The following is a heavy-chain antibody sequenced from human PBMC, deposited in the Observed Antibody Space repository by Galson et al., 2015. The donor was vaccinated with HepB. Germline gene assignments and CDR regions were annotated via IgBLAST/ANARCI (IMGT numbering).Heavy chain of an antibody. J-gene: IGHJ6*03. D-gene: IGHD3-3*01. CDR1: GYTFTSYG. V-gene: IGHV1-18*01. CDR3: ARDRYYDFWSGLLPDYYYYYMDV. Sequence: SVKVSCKASGYTFTSYGISWVRQAPGQGLEWMGWISAYNGNTNYAQKLQGRVTMTTDTSTSTAYMELRSLRSDDTAVYYCARDRYYDFWSGLLPDYYYYYMDVWGKGTTVTVSS. CDR2: ISAYNGNT.